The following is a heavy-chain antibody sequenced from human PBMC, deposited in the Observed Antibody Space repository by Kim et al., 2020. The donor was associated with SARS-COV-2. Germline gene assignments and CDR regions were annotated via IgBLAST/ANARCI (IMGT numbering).Heavy chain of an antibody. CDR1: GGSISSSNW. D-gene: IGHD6-19*01. CDR3: ARGYSGGWDGYYSYGMDV. CDR2: IYDSGST. J-gene: IGHJ6*02. V-gene: IGHV4-4*02. Sequence: SETLSLTCAVSGGSISSSNWWSWVRQAPGKGLGWVGEIYDSGSTNYNPSLKSRVTISVDKSKNQFSMKLSSVTAADTAVYYCARGYSGGWDGYYSYGMDVWGQGTTVTVSS.